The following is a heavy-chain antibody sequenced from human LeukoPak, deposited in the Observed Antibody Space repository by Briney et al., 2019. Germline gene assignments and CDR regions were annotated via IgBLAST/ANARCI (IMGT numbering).Heavy chain of an antibody. V-gene: IGHV3-48*03. CDR1: GFTFTSYE. J-gene: IGHJ4*02. CDR3: ARDLGCSGGSCYPSFDY. CDR2: ISSSGSTI. D-gene: IGHD2-15*01. Sequence: GGSLRLSCVASGFTFTSYERNWVRQAPGKGLEWVSYISSSGSTIYNTDSVKGRFTISRDNAKNSLYLQMNSLRAEVTAVYYCARDLGCSGGSCYPSFDYWGQGTLVTVSS.